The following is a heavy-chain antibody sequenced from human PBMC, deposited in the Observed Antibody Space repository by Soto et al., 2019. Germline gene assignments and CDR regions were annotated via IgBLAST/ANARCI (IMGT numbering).Heavy chain of an antibody. D-gene: IGHD2-15*01. CDR2: IGSDGRST. CDR1: GFTFSTYW. CDR3: ARDVSSSVDY. V-gene: IGHV3-74*01. Sequence: EVQLVESGGGLVQPGGSLRLSCAASGFTFSTYWMHWVRQVPWKGLVWVSRIGSDGRSTNYADSVKDRFTISRDNAKNTLYLQMNSLRGEDTAVYYCARDVSSSVDYWGQGTLVTVSS. J-gene: IGHJ4*02.